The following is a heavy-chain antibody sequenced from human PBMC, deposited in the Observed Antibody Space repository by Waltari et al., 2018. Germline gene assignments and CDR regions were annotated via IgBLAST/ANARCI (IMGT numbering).Heavy chain of an antibody. CDR3: ARAVDVADY. Sequence: EIQVVESGGGLVQPGGSLRLSCAAPGFAFSSYWMSWVRQAPGKGLEWVANIKQDGSAKFYLDSVKGRFTISRDNAKNTLYLQMNSLRAEDTALYYCARAVDVADYWGQGTLVTVSS. D-gene: IGHD5-12*01. CDR2: IKQDGSAK. CDR1: GFAFSSYW. V-gene: IGHV3-7*01. J-gene: IGHJ4*02.